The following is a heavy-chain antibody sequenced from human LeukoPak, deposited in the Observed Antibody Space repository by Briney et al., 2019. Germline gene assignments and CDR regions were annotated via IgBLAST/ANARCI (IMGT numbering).Heavy chain of an antibody. Sequence: GGSLRLSCAASGFTFSSYVMSWVRQAPGKGLEWVANIKQDGSEKYYVDSVKGRFTISRDNAKNSLYLQMNSLRAEDTAVYYCASPVVTATAYYYWGQGTLVTVSS. CDR2: IKQDGSEK. CDR1: GFTFSSYV. J-gene: IGHJ4*02. D-gene: IGHD2-21*02. V-gene: IGHV3-7*03. CDR3: ASPVVTATAYYY.